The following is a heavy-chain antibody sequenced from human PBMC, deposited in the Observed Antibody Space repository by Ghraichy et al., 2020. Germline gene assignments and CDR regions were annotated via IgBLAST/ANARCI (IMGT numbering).Heavy chain of an antibody. V-gene: IGHV4-34*01. CDR3: ARGVSDNYYYGMDV. J-gene: IGHJ6*02. CDR2: INHSGST. CDR1: GGSFSGYY. Sequence: SETLSLTCAVYGGSFSGYYWSWIRQPPGKGLEWIGEINHSGSTNYNPSLKSRVTISVDTSKNQFSLKLSSVTAADTAVYYCARGVSDNYYYGMDVWGQGTTVTVSS. D-gene: IGHD2-21*01.